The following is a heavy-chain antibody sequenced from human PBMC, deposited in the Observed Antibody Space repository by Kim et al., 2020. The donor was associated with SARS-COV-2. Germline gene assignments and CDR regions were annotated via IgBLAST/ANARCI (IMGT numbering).Heavy chain of an antibody. CDR1: GFTFSSYS. CDR2: ISSSSSYI. J-gene: IGHJ5*02. CDR3: ARVGTARYDFWSGYNWFDT. Sequence: GGSLRLSCAASGFTFSSYSMNWVRQAPGKGLEWVSSISSSSSYIYYADSVKGRFTISRDNAKNSLYLQMNSLRAEDTAVYYCARVGTARYDFWSGYNWFDTWGQGTLVTVSS. V-gene: IGHV3-21*01. D-gene: IGHD3-3*01.